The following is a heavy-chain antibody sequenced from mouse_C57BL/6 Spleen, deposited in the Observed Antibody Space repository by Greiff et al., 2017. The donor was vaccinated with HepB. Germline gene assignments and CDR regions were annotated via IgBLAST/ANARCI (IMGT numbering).Heavy chain of an antibody. CDR1: GYTFTDYY. CDR3: ARLDGSSYGYWYFDV. J-gene: IGHJ1*03. V-gene: IGHV1-76*01. CDR2: IYPGSGNT. Sequence: VQLQQSGAELVRPGASVKLSCKASGYTFTDYYINWVKQRPGQGLEWIARIYPGSGNTYYNEKFKGKATLTAEKSSSTAYMQLSSLTSEDSAVYFCARLDGSSYGYWYFDVWGTGTTVTVSS. D-gene: IGHD1-1*01.